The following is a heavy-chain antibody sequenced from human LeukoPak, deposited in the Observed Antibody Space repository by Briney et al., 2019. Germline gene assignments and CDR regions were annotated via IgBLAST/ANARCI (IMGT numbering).Heavy chain of an antibody. CDR3: ARFGSGDYFNS. Sequence: GESLKICCQGSGYNFTSYRIAWVRQMPGKGLEWMGIIYPGDSDTRYSPSFQGQVTISADKSISTAYLQWSSLKASDTAMYYCARFGSGDYFNSWGQGTLVTVSS. CDR2: IYPGDSDT. V-gene: IGHV5-51*01. D-gene: IGHD3-3*01. J-gene: IGHJ4*02. CDR1: GYNFTSYR.